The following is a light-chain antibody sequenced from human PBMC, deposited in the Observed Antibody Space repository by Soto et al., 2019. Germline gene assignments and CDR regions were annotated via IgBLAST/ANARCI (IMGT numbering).Light chain of an antibody. V-gene: IGKV3-20*01. CDR3: QQYGRSLLT. CDR2: GVS. Sequence: EIVLTQSPGTLSLSPGEGATLSCRASQSLSSSYLAWYQQKPGQAPRLLIYGVSNRATGIPDRFSGSGSGTDFTLTISRLEPEDFAVYFCQQYGRSLLTFGGGTKVEIK. J-gene: IGKJ4*01. CDR1: QSLSSSY.